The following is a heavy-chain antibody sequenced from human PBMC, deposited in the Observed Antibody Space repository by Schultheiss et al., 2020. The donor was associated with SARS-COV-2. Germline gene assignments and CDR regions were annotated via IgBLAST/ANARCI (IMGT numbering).Heavy chain of an antibody. CDR3: TTDQDSSLYYYGMDV. CDR2: IKSKTDGGTT. D-gene: IGHD6-6*01. V-gene: IGHV3-15*01. J-gene: IGHJ6*02. CDR1: RFTLNDFG. Sequence: GESLKISCTSSRFTLNDFGMTWVRQVPGRGPEWVGRIKSKTDGGTTDYAAPVKGRFTISRDDSKNTLYLQMNSLKTEDTAVYYCTTDQDSSLYYYGMDVWGQGTTVTVSS.